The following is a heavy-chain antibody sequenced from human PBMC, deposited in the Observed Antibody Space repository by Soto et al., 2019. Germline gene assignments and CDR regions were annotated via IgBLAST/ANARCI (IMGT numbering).Heavy chain of an antibody. J-gene: IGHJ6*02. CDR2: IDPSDSYT. CDR1: GYSFTSYW. Sequence: GESLKISCKGSGYSFTSYWISWVRQMPGKCLEWMGRIDPSDSYTNYSPSFQGHVTISADKSISTAYLQWSSLKASDTAMYYCATLGSRRNYYYYYGMDVWGQGTTVTSP. CDR3: ATLGSRRNYYYYYGMDV. V-gene: IGHV5-10-1*01. D-gene: IGHD6-13*01.